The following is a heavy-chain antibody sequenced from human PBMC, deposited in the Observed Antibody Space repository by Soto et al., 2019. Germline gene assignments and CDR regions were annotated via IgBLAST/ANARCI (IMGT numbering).Heavy chain of an antibody. J-gene: IGHJ5*02. Sequence: SVKWSVAEGTSISSGYYCGSHQQPPGKGLEWIGSIYYSGSTYYNPSLKSRVTISVDTSKNHFSLKLSSVTAADTAVYYCATQEVGGSYVYTFDPWGQGTLVTVSS. V-gene: IGHV4-39*02. CDR3: ATQEVGGSYVYTFDP. D-gene: IGHD1-26*01. CDR2: IYYSGST. CDR1: EGTSISSGYY.